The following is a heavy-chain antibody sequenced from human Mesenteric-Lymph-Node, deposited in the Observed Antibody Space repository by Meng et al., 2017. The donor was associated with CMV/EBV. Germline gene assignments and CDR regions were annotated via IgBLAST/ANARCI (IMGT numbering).Heavy chain of an antibody. J-gene: IGHJ4*02. D-gene: IGHD6-13*01. Sequence: ASVKVSCKASGGTFSSYTISWVRQAPGQGLEWMGWINPNSGGTNYAQKFQGRVTMTRDTSISTAYMELSRLRSDDTAVYYCARDLGAAARRVGYWGQGTLVTVSS. V-gene: IGHV1-2*02. CDR2: INPNSGGT. CDR1: GGTFSSYT. CDR3: ARDLGAAARRVGY.